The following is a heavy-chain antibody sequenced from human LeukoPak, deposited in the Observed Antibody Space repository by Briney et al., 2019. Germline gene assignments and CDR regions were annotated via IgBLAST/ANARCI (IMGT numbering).Heavy chain of an antibody. CDR1: GGSISSSSAY. D-gene: IGHD5-18*01. CDR2: IYCRKNT. J-gene: IGHJ4*02. V-gene: IGHV4-39*01. Sequence: SETLSLTCTVSGGSISSSSAYWGWIRQPPGKGLEWIGSIYCRKNTYYNPSLKSRVTISADTSKNQFSLTLRSVSATDTAVYYCASPRGFSYGYFDYWGQGPLVPVSS. CDR3: ASPRGFSYGYFDY.